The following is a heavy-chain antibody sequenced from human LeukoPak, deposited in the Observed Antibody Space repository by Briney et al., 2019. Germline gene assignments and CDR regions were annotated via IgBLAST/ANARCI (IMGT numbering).Heavy chain of an antibody. CDR1: GFTFSTYS. V-gene: IGHV3-21*01. D-gene: IGHD1-26*01. Sequence: PGGSLRLSCAASGFTFSTYSMSWVRQAPGKGLEWVSSISSSSTYIYYADSVKGRFTISRDNAKNSLYLQMNSLRAEDTAVYCCARDVFSLGSGRYVGGGFDIWGQGTMVTVSS. J-gene: IGHJ3*02. CDR3: ARDVFSLGSGRYVGGGFDI. CDR2: ISSSSTYI.